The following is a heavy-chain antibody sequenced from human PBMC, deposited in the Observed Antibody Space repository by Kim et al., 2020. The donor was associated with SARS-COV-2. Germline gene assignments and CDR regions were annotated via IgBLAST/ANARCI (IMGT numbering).Heavy chain of an antibody. CDR2: INTNTGNP. Sequence: ASVKVSCKASGYTFTSYAMNWVRQAPGQGLEWMGWINTNTGNPTYAQGFTGRFVFSLDTSVSTAYLQISSLKAEDTAVYYCARDEEIFLAAAGPPFDYWGQGTLVTVSS. CDR1: GYTFTSYA. V-gene: IGHV7-4-1*02. J-gene: IGHJ4*02. CDR3: ARDEEIFLAAAGPPFDY. D-gene: IGHD6-13*01.